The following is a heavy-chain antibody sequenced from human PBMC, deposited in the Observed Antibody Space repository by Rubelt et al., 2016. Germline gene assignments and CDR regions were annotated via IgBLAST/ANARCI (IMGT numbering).Heavy chain of an antibody. D-gene: IGHD3-22*01. Sequence: YAQKFQGRVTITADKSTSTAYMELSSLRSEDTAVYYCARVLTYYDSSGYRSQNDAFDIWGQGTMVTVSS. J-gene: IGHJ3*02. CDR3: ARVLTYYDSSGYRSQNDAFDI. V-gene: IGHV1-69*04.